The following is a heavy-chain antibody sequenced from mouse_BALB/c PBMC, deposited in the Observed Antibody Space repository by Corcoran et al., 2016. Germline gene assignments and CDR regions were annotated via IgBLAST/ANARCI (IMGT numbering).Heavy chain of an antibody. V-gene: IGHV14-3*02. Sequence: EVQLQQSGAELVKPGASVKLSCTASGFNIKDTYMHWVKQRPEQGLEWIGRIDPANGNTKYDPKFQGKATITADTSSNTAYLQLSSLTSEDTAVYYCARRGYYYGSSYYAMDYWGQGTPVTVSS. CDR3: ARRGYYYGSSYYAMDY. CDR1: GFNIKDTY. J-gene: IGHJ4*01. D-gene: IGHD1-1*01. CDR2: IDPANGNT.